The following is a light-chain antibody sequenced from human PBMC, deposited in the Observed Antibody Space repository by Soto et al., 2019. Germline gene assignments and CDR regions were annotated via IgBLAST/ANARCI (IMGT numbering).Light chain of an antibody. CDR2: DVS. Sequence: QSALTQPRSVSGSPGQSVTISCTGTSSDVGAYNFVSWYQQHPGKAPKLVIFDVSQRPSGVPDRFSGSKSGSTASLTISGLQPEDEADYYCSSYGGSFYVIGTGTKVTVL. J-gene: IGLJ1*01. CDR3: SSYGGSFYV. CDR1: SSDVGAYNF. V-gene: IGLV2-11*01.